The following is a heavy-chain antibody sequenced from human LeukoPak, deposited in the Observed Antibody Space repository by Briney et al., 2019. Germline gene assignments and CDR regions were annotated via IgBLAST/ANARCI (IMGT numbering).Heavy chain of an antibody. J-gene: IGHJ5*02. CDR1: GGSTSSYY. Sequence: SETLSLTCTVSGGSTSSYYWSWIRQPPGKGLEWIGYIYYSGSTNYNPSLKSRVTTSVDTSKNQFSLKLSSVTAADTAVYYCARRRYCSSTSCYMGWFDPWGQGTLVTVSS. V-gene: IGHV4-59*08. CDR3: ARRRYCSSTSCYMGWFDP. D-gene: IGHD2-2*02. CDR2: IYYSGST.